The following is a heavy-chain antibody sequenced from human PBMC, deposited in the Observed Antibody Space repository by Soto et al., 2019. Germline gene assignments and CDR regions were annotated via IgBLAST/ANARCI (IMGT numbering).Heavy chain of an antibody. Sequence: PSETLSLTSADYGAPFRGHYWTWTREPPGKGLEWIGEINHSGTINFNPSLKSRLTISLDTSKKHFSLKLSSVTDADTAAYYCARADRTLVTSYSLDVWGQGTTVTVSS. V-gene: IGHV4-34*01. D-gene: IGHD2-21*02. CDR3: ARADRTLVTSYSLDV. CDR1: GAPFRGHY. CDR2: INHSGTI. J-gene: IGHJ6*02.